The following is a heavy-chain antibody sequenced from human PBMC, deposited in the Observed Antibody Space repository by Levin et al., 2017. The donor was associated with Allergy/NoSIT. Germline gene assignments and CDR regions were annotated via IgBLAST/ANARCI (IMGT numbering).Heavy chain of an antibody. J-gene: IGHJ4*02. CDR3: AKDLHQYHSDTSGSWSGGFES. CDR1: GFIFDNYA. V-gene: IGHV3-21*04. D-gene: IGHD2-2*03. CDR2: ISSRNDYM. Sequence: PGESLKISCVASGFIFDNYAMNWVRQAPGKGLEWVSAISSRNDYMYVADSVKGRFTISRDNAKNTVFLQMDSLREEDTALYYCAKDLHQYHSDTSGSWSGGFESWGPGTLVSVSS.